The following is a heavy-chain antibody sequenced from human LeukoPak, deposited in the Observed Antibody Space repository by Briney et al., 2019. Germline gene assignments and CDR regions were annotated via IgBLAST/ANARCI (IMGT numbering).Heavy chain of an antibody. J-gene: IGHJ4*02. V-gene: IGHV4-38-2*02. CDR3: ARGLPVRYFD. Sequence: PSQTLSLTCTVSGGSISSGYYWGWIRQPPGKGLEWIGSIYHSGSTYYNPSLKSRVTISVDRSKKQVSLKLISMTAADTAVYYCARGLPVRYFDWGQGTLVTVSS. CDR2: IYHSGST. CDR1: GGSISSGYY. D-gene: IGHD3-9*01.